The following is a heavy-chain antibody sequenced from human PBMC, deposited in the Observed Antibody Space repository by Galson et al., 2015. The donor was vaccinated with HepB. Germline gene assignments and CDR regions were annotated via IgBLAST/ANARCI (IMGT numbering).Heavy chain of an antibody. CDR2: ISSSSSYI. CDR3: ARDLEGVVAIPIYYYYGMDV. CDR1: GFTFSSYS. J-gene: IGHJ6*02. V-gene: IGHV3-21*01. D-gene: IGHD2-15*01. Sequence: SLRLSCAASGFTFSSYSMNWVRQAPGKGLEWVSSISSSSSYIYYADSVKGRFTISRDNAKNSLYLQMNSLRAEDTAVYYCARDLEGVVAIPIYYYYGMDVWGQGTTVTVSS.